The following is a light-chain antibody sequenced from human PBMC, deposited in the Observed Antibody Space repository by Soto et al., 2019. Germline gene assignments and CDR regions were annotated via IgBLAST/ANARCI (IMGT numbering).Light chain of an antibody. Sequence: IVLTQYPCTLSLSPGERATLSCRASQSVXSSYLAWYQQKPGQAPSLLXYGASSRATGIQDRFSGSGPRTDFTLTISRLEPEDFAVYYCQQYAGSPRTFGQGTKV. CDR2: GAS. CDR1: QSVXSSY. V-gene: IGKV3-20*01. CDR3: QQYAGSPRT. J-gene: IGKJ1*01.